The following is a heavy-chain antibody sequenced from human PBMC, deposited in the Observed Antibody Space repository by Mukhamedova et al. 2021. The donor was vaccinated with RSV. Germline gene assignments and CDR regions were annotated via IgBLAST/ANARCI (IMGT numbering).Heavy chain of an antibody. Sequence: MHWVRQAPGKGLEWVSGLSWNSGSIGYADSVKGRFTISRDNAKNSLYLQMNSLRAEDTALYYCAKDLYYYDSSGYLGGCMDVWG. CDR3: AKDLYYYDSSGYLGGCMDV. J-gene: IGHJ6*02. CDR2: LSWNSGSI. V-gene: IGHV3-9*01. D-gene: IGHD3-22*01.